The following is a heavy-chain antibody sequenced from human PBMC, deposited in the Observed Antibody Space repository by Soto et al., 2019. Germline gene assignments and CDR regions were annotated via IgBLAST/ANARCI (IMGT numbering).Heavy chain of an antibody. CDR2: ISYDGSDK. Sequence: GGSLRLSCAASGFTFSSYAMHWVRQAPGKGLEWVALISYDGSDKDYADSVKGRFTISRDNAKNSLYLQMNSLRAEDTAVYYCASEYCSGGSCPLYYGMDVWGQGTTVTVSS. D-gene: IGHD2-15*01. J-gene: IGHJ6*02. CDR3: ASEYCSGGSCPLYYGMDV. CDR1: GFTFSSYA. V-gene: IGHV3-30-3*01.